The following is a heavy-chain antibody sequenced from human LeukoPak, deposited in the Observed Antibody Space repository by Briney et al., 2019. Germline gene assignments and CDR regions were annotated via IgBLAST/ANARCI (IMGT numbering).Heavy chain of an antibody. CDR1: GESFNDYY. D-gene: IGHD3-3*01. V-gene: IGHV4-34*01. Sequence: PSETLSLTCAVYGESFNDYYWSWIRQPPGKWLEWIGEINHSGSTNSNPSLKSRVTISVDTSKNQFSLKLTSVTAADTAVYYCARGRKGLLLSWFDPWGQGTLVTVSS. CDR2: INHSGST. J-gene: IGHJ5*02. CDR3: ARGRKGLLLSWFDP.